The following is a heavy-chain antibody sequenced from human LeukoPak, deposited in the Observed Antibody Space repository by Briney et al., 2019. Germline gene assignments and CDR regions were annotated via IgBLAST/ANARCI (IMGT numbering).Heavy chain of an antibody. Sequence: PGGSLRLSCAASGFTFSSYWMSWVRQAPGKGLEWVANIKQDGSEKYYVDSVKGRFTISRDNAKNSLYLQMNSLRAEDTAVYYCARGFCSSTSCYPFDYWGQGTLVTVSS. D-gene: IGHD2-2*01. CDR2: IKQDGSEK. V-gene: IGHV3-7*01. CDR1: GFTFSSYW. J-gene: IGHJ4*02. CDR3: ARGFCSSTSCYPFDY.